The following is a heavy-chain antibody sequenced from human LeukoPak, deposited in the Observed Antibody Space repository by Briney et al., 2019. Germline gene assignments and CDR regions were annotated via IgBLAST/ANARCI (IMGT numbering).Heavy chain of an antibody. CDR1: GFTFSSYG. CDR2: ISGSGGST. Sequence: GGSLRLSCAASGFTFSSYGMSWVRQVPGKGLWRVSAISGSGGSTYYADSVKGRFTISRDNAKNSLYLQMNSLRVEDTALYYCARRAPSHDFDDWGQGTLATVA. J-gene: IGHJ4*02. CDR3: ARRAPSHDFDD. V-gene: IGHV3-23*01.